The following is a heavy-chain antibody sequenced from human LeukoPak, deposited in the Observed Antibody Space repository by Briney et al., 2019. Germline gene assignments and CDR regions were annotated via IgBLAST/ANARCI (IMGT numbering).Heavy chain of an antibody. CDR1: GGTFSSYA. CDR2: IIPIFGTA. CDR3: AKDRTVGASYWYFDL. J-gene: IGHJ2*01. Sequence: SVKVSCKASGGTFSSYAISWVRQAPGQGLEWMGGIIPIFGTANYAQKFQGRVTITADESTSTAYMELSSLRAEDTAIYYCAKDRTVGASYWYFDLWGRGTLVTVSS. D-gene: IGHD1-26*01. V-gene: IGHV1-69*13.